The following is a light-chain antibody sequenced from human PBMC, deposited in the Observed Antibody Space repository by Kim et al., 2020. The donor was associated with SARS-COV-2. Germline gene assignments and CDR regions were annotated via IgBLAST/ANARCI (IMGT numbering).Light chain of an antibody. Sequence: DIQMTQSPSSLSASVGDRVTITCRASQDIRNDLGWYQQSPGRAPKRLIYGASSLQSGIPSRFSGSGSGTEFTLTISSLQPEDFATYFSLQHNTYPITFGQGTRLEIK. CDR3: LQHNTYPIT. V-gene: IGKV1-17*01. CDR2: GAS. J-gene: IGKJ5*01. CDR1: QDIRND.